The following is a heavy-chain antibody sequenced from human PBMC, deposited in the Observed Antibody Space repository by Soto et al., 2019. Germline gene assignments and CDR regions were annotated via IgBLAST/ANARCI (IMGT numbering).Heavy chain of an antibody. D-gene: IGHD4-17*01. CDR3: AREVGYGDFSAALLD. CDR2: IVTLLGTA. V-gene: IGHV1-69*10. Sequence: SVKVSCKASGGTFSSHPINWVRQAPGQGLEWMGGIVTLLGTANYAQNFQGRVTITADQSTSTVYMDLSSLRSDDTAVYYCAREVGYGDFSAALLDWGQGTLVTVSS. J-gene: IGHJ4*02. CDR1: GGTFSSHP.